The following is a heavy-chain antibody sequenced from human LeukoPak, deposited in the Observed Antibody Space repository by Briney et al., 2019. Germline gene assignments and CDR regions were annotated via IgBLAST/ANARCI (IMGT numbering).Heavy chain of an antibody. D-gene: IGHD3-22*01. CDR3: ARSRITMRTDY. Sequence: ASVKVSCKASGYTFTGYYMHWVRQAPGQGLEWMGWINPNSGGTNYAQKFQGRVTMTRNTSISTAYMELSSLRSEDTAVYYCARSRITMRTDYWGQGTLVTVSS. J-gene: IGHJ4*02. CDR2: INPNSGGT. V-gene: IGHV1-2*02. CDR1: GYTFTGYY.